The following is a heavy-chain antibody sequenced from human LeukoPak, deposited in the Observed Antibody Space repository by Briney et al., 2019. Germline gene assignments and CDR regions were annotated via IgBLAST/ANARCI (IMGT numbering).Heavy chain of an antibody. J-gene: IGHJ3*02. D-gene: IGHD6-19*01. V-gene: IGHV4-38-2*02. CDR3: TREGDSSGWFGSHYAFDI. CDR2: MYHSGST. CDR1: DFSSSSVYY. Sequence: SETLSLTCSVSDFSSSSVYYWGWIRQPPGKGLEWIGSMYHSGSTYYHHSVSTYYNPSLKSRVTMSVDTSKNQFSLKLSSVTAADTAVYYCTREGDSSGWFGSHYAFDIWGQGTMVTVSS.